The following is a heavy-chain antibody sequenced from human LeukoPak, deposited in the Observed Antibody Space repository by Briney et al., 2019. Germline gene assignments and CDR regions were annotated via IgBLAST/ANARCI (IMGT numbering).Heavy chain of an antibody. CDR3: ARAPFYGDFFFDY. CDR1: GFTVSSNY. CDR2: IYSGGST. V-gene: IGHV3-53*01. J-gene: IGHJ4*02. Sequence: PGGSLRPSCAASGFTVSSNYMSWVRQAPGKGLEWVSVIYSGGSTYYADSVKGRFTISRDNSKNTLYLQMNSLRAEDTAVYYCARAPFYGDFFFDYWGQGTLVTVSS. D-gene: IGHD4-17*01.